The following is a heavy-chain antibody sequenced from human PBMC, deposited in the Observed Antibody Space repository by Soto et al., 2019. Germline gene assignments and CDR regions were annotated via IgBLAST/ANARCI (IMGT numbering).Heavy chain of an antibody. Sequence: SETLSRTCTVSGGSVSNSQYFWVWLRQPPGKGLEWIGYIYYSGSTNYNPSLKSRVTISVDTSKNQFSLKLSSVTAADTAVYYCARHASGYATFDIWGQGTMVTVSS. J-gene: IGHJ3*02. V-gene: IGHV4-61*05. CDR3: ARHASGYATFDI. D-gene: IGHD5-12*01. CDR1: GGSVSNSQYF. CDR2: IYYSGST.